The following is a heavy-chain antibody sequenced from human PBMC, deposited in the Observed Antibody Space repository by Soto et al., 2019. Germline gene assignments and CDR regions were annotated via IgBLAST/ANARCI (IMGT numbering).Heavy chain of an antibody. CDR2: ISHDE. Sequence: QVQLVESGGGVVQPGRSLRLSCAASGFTFRSYSMHWVRQAPGEGLEWVGRISHDETESVRGRFTISRDNFKNTLYLQMNSLTAEDTAVYYCARDRPTSYCIRDCYDAFDIWGQGTMVIVSS. V-gene: IGHV3-30*04. CDR1: GFTFRSYS. D-gene: IGHD2-21*02. CDR3: ARDRPTSYCIRDCYDAFDI. J-gene: IGHJ3*02.